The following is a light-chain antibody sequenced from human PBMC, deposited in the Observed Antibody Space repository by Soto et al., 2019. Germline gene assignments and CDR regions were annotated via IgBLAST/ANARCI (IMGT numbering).Light chain of an antibody. J-gene: IGKJ1*01. CDR1: ESVSNN. CDR3: QQYHNWPPWT. V-gene: IGKV3-15*01. CDR2: GAS. Sequence: EIVMTQSPATLSMSPRERATLSCRASESVSNNLAWYQQKPGQAPRLLIYGASTRATGIPARFSGSGSETQFSLTISSLQSEDFAVYYCQQYHNWPPWTFGQGTKVEIK.